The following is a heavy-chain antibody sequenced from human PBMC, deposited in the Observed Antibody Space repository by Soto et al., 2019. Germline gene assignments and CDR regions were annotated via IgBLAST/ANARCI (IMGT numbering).Heavy chain of an antibody. CDR3: ARVQRDNSGYYPGY. CDR2: ISSSSSYI. Sequence: PGGSLRLSCVVSGFSFSSYSMNWVRQAPGKGLEWVSSISSSSSYIYYADSVKGRFTISRDNAKNSLYLQMNSLRAEDTAVYYCARVQRDNSGYYPGYWPQGTLVTLSP. V-gene: IGHV3-21*01. D-gene: IGHD3-22*01. J-gene: IGHJ4*02. CDR1: GFSFSSYS.